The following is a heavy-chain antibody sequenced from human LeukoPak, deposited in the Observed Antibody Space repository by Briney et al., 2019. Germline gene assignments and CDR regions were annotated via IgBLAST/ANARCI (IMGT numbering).Heavy chain of an antibody. D-gene: IGHD5-18*01. J-gene: IGHJ4*02. Sequence: SETLSLTCAVYGGSFSGYYWSWIRQPPGKGLEWIGEINHGGSTNYNPSLKSRVTISVDTSKNQFSLKLSSVTAADTAVYYCARINTAMADAFDYWGQGTLATVSS. V-gene: IGHV4-34*01. CDR3: ARINTAMADAFDY. CDR1: GGSFSGYY. CDR2: INHGGST.